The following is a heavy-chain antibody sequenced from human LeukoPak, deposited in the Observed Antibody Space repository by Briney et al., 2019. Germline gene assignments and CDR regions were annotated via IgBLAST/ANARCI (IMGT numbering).Heavy chain of an antibody. J-gene: IGHJ4*02. V-gene: IGHV1-69*01. D-gene: IGHD3-22*01. CDR2: IIPIFGTA. Sequence: SVKVSCKASGGTFSSYAISWVRQAPGQGLEWMGGIIPIFGTANYAQKFQGRVTITADESTSTAYMELSSLRSEDTAVYYCARDGWAGDSSGYYNSWGQGTLVTVSS. CDR3: ARDGWAGDSSGYYNS. CDR1: GGTFSSYA.